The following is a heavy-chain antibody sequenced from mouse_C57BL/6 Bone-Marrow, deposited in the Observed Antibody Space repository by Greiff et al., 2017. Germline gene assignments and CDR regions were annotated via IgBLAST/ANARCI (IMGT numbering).Heavy chain of an antibody. CDR3: VRDYDGYIYWYFDV. J-gene: IGHJ1*03. CDR2: IRSKSNNYAT. Sequence: EVMLVESGGGLVQPKGSLKLSCAASGFSFNTYAMNWVRQAPGKGLEWVARIRSKSNNYATYYADSVKDRFTISRDDSESMLYLQMNNLNTEDTAIYYCVRDYDGYIYWYFDVWGTGTTVTVSS. CDR1: GFSFNTYA. V-gene: IGHV10-1*01. D-gene: IGHD2-3*01.